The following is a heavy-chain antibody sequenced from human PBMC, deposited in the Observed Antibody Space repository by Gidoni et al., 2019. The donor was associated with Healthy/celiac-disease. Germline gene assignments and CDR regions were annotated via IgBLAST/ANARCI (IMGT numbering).Heavy chain of an antibody. CDR2: IYYSGST. V-gene: IGHV4-31*03. Sequence: QVQLQESGPGLVKPSQTLSLPCTVSGGSITSGGYYWSWIRQHPGKGLEWIGYIYYSGSTYYNPSLKSRVTISVDTSKNQFSLKLSSVTAADTAVYYCARVSCSSTSCYGPYFQHWGQGTLVTVSS. J-gene: IGHJ1*01. CDR1: GGSITSGGYY. CDR3: ARVSCSSTSCYGPYFQH. D-gene: IGHD2-2*01.